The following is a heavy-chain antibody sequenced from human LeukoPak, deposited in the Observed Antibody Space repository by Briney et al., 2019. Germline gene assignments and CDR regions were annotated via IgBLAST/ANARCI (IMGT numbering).Heavy chain of an antibody. V-gene: IGHV3-23*01. CDR2: ISGSGTRT. D-gene: IGHD3-22*01. Sequence: GGSLRLSCEVSGFNFISYGMSWVRQATGKGLEWVSLISGSGTRTNYARSVKGRFTISRDNSKNTVYLQMDSLGAEDTAVYYCVRDKYDSNRSPSDIWGQGTKVTVSS. CDR3: VRDKYDSNRSPSDI. J-gene: IGHJ3*02. CDR1: GFNFISYG.